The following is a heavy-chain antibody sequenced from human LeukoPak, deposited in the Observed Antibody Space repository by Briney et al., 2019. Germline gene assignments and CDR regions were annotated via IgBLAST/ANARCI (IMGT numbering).Heavy chain of an antibody. CDR1: GFSFSNFG. Sequence: GGSLRLSCAAPGFSFSNFGMNWVRQGLGKGLEWVSSITGRGSSAYYADSVKGRFTISRDNSKSTLYLQMNSLRGDDTAVYYCARDYGDYGLDYWGQGALVTVAS. CDR3: ARDYGDYGLDY. CDR2: ITGRGSSA. D-gene: IGHD4-17*01. J-gene: IGHJ4*02. V-gene: IGHV3-23*01.